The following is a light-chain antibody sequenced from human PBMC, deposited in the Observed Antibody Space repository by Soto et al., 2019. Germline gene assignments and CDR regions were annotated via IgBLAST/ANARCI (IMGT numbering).Light chain of an antibody. J-gene: IGKJ1*01. CDR3: DPYVTCPGT. Sequence: EIVPRRYRCTVPLPRGERATXSCRASQSVSSSHLAWFHEEPGQAGGLVICGASSRGSGIPERSSGPGSGTDLTLTASRLGLADFAVCYSDPYVTCPGTFAQGSKVDLK. V-gene: IGKV3-20*01. CDR2: GAS. CDR1: QSVSSSH.